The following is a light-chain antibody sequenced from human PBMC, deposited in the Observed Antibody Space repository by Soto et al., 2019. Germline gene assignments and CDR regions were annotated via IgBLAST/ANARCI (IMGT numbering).Light chain of an antibody. V-gene: IGKV1-5*01. CDR2: GAS. CDR1: QSISSL. J-gene: IGKJ1*01. Sequence: DIQMTQSPSTLSASLGASATISCRASQSISSLLAWYQQKPGQAPRLLIYGASALETGVPSRFSGSESETEFTLTISSLQPDDFATYYCQHYNGVFGQGTKVDIK. CDR3: QHYNGV.